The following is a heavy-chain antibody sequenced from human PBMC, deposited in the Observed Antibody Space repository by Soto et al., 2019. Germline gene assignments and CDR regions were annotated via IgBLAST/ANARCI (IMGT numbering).Heavy chain of an antibody. Sequence: GGSLRLSCAASGFTFSSYAMNWVRQAPGKGLEWVSAISGSGGSTYYADSVKGRFTISRDNSKNTLYLQMNSLRAEDTAVYYCATRLWVQSRSSDYWGQGTLVTVSS. CDR2: ISGSGGST. V-gene: IGHV3-23*01. J-gene: IGHJ4*02. CDR1: GFTFSSYA. CDR3: ATRLWVQSRSSDY. D-gene: IGHD5-18*01.